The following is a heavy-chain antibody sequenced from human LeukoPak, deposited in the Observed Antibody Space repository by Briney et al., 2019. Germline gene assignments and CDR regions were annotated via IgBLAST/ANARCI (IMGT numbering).Heavy chain of an antibody. J-gene: IGHJ4*02. D-gene: IGHD6-13*01. V-gene: IGHV3-30-3*01. CDR3: AREGYTSSWTSFDG. Sequence: GGSLRLSCAASGFTFTNYAMHWVRQAPGKGLEWVAATSYDGDNKYYADSVKGRFTISRDNSKNTPYLQMNSLREEDTAVYYCAREGYTSSWTSFDGWGQGTLVTVSS. CDR2: TSYDGDNK. CDR1: GFTFTNYA.